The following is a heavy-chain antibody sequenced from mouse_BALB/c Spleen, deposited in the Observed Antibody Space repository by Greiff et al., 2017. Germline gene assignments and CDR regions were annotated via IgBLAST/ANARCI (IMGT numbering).Heavy chain of an antibody. CDR1: GYTFTSYW. CDR2: INPSTGYT. V-gene: IGHV1-7*01. Sequence: VQLQQSGAELAKPGASVKMSCKASGYTFTSYWMHWVKQRPGQGLEWIGYINPSTGYTEYNQKFKDKATLTADKSSSTAYMQLSSLTSEDSAVYYCARSMVDCAMDYWGQGTSVTVSS. CDR3: ARSMVDCAMDY. J-gene: IGHJ4*01. D-gene: IGHD2-3*01.